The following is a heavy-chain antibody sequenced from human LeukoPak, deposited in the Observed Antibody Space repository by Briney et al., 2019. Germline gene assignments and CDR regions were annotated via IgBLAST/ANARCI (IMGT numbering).Heavy chain of an antibody. CDR1: GFTFSSYG. D-gene: IGHD3-9*01. J-gene: IGHJ3*02. V-gene: IGHV3-30*02. Sequence: GGSLRLSCAASGFTFSSYGMYWVRQAPGKGLEWVAFIRYDGSNKYYADSVKGRFTISRDNSKNTLYLQMNSLRAEDTAVYYCAKDGRYFDWLLGGYDAFDIWGQGTMVTVSS. CDR2: IRYDGSNK. CDR3: AKDGRYFDWLLGGYDAFDI.